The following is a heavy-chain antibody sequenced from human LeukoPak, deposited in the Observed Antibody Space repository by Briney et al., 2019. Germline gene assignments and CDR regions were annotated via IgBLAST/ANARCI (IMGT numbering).Heavy chain of an antibody. J-gene: IGHJ4*02. CDR1: GGSFSVYY. V-gene: IGHV4-34*01. D-gene: IGHD2-21*02. Sequence: SETLSLTYAVYGGSFSVYYWSWIRQPPGKGLEWIGEINHSGNTNYNPSLKSRVTISVDTSKNQFSLKLSSVTAADTAVYYCARGGFYCGGDCYVDYWGQGTLVTVSS. CDR3: ARGGFYCGGDCYVDY. CDR2: INHSGNT.